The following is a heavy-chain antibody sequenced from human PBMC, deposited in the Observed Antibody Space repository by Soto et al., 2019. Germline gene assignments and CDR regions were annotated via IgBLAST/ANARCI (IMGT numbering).Heavy chain of an antibody. D-gene: IGHD4-17*01. Sequence: PSETLSLTCTVSGGSISSSRYYWGWIRQPPGKGLEWIGSIYYSGSTYYNPSLKSRVTISVDTSKNQFSLKLSSVTAADTAVYYCARRGRRGTVTTEGYFDLWGRGTLVTVSS. V-gene: IGHV4-39*01. CDR3: ARRGRRGTVTTEGYFDL. CDR1: GGSISSSRYY. J-gene: IGHJ2*01. CDR2: IYYSGST.